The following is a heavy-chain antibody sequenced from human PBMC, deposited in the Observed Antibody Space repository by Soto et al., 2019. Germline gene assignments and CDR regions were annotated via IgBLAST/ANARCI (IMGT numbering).Heavy chain of an antibody. CDR2: ISYDGSNK. J-gene: IGHJ6*02. V-gene: IGHV3-30*18. CDR3: AKRGGYSSGWYEGWYYYGMDV. CDR1: GFTFSSYG. Sequence: QVQLVESGGGVVQPGRSLRLSCAASGFTFSSYGMHWVRQAPGKGLEWVAVISYDGSNKYYADSVKGRFTISRDNSKNTLYLQMNSLRAEDTAVYYCAKRGGYSSGWYEGWYYYGMDVWGQGTTVTVSS. D-gene: IGHD6-19*01.